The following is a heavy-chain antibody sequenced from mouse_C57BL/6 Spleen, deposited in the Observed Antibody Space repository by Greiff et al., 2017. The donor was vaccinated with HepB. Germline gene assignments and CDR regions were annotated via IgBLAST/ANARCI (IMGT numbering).Heavy chain of an antibody. CDR3: ARRGAWFAY. CDR2: ISGGGGNP. Sequence: EVQVVESGGGLVKPGGSLKLSCAASGFTFSSYTMSWVRQTPEKRLEWVATISGGGGNPYYPDSVKGRFTISRDNAKNTLYLQMSSLRSEDTALYYCARRGAWFAYWGQGTLVTVSA. J-gene: IGHJ3*01. CDR1: GFTFSSYT. V-gene: IGHV5-9*01.